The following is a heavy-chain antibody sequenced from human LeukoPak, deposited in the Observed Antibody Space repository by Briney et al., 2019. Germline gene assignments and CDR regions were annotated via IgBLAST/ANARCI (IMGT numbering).Heavy chain of an antibody. CDR2: INHSGST. V-gene: IGHV4-34*01. Sequence: PSETLSLTCAVYGGSFSGYYWSWIRQPPGKGLEWIGEINHSGSTNYNPSLKSRVTISVDTSKNQFSLKLSSVTAADTAVYYRARVFVGYYYDSSGYYVDYWGQGTLVTVSS. CDR1: GGSFSGYY. J-gene: IGHJ4*02. CDR3: ARVFVGYYYDSSGYYVDY. D-gene: IGHD3-22*01.